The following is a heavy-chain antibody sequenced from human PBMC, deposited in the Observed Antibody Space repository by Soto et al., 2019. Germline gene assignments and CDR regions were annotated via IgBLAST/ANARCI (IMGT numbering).Heavy chain of an antibody. CDR1: GGSISSGGYF. D-gene: IGHD1-26*01. CDR2: IYHSGST. CDR3: ARVSGSYYYGMDV. Sequence: PSETLSLTCAVSGGSISSGGYFWTWIRQPPGKGLEWIGDIYHSGSTNYNPSLKSRVTISVDKSKNQFSLKLSSVIAADTAVYYCARVSGSYYYGMDVWGQGTTVTVSS. V-gene: IGHV4-30-2*01. J-gene: IGHJ6*02.